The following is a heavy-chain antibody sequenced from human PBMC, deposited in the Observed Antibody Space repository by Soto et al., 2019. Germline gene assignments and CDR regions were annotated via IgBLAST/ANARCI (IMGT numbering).Heavy chain of an antibody. V-gene: IGHV1-18*01. CDR2: ISTLNDNT. D-gene: IGHD1-1*01. J-gene: IGHJ4*02. CDR1: GYTFTNYG. Sequence: VSVKVSCNPSGYTFTNYGITWVRQAPGQGLQWMGFISTLNDNTNYAQRLRGRVIMTSDSSTTTAYMELRSLRPDDTAVYYCARVKTGIRDYFHXWGQVTPVTGSX. CDR3: ARVKTGIRDYFHX.